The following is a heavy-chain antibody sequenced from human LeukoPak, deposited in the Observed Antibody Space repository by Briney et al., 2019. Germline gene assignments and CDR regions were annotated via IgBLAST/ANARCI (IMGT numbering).Heavy chain of an antibody. D-gene: IGHD6-13*01. CDR1: GFTFDDYA. CDR2: IYYSGST. CDR3: ARGHSSWREYFDY. J-gene: IGHJ4*02. V-gene: IGHV4-59*01. Sequence: LRLSCAASGFTFDDYAMHWVRQPPGKGLEWIGYIYYSGSTNYNPSLKSRVTISVDTSKNQFSLKLSSVTTADTAVYYCARGHSSWREYFDYWGQGTLVTVSS.